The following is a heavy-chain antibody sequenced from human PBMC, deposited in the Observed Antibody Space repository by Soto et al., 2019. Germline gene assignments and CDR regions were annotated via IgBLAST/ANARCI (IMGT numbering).Heavy chain of an antibody. V-gene: IGHV3-23*01. Sequence: SCAASGFTFSSYAMSWVRQAPGKGLEWVSAISGSGGSTYYADSVKGRFTISRDNSKNTLYLQMNSLRAEDTAVYYCAKGRAYCSSTSCYTDYYYYGMDVWGQGTTVTV. CDR2: ISGSGGST. J-gene: IGHJ6*02. D-gene: IGHD2-2*02. CDR1: GFTFSSYA. CDR3: AKGRAYCSSTSCYTDYYYYGMDV.